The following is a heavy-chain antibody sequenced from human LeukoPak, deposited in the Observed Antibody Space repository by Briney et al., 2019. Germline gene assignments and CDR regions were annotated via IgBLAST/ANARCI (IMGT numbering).Heavy chain of an antibody. J-gene: IGHJ4*02. V-gene: IGHV1-2*02. Sequence: ASVKVSCKASGYTFTGYYMHWVRQAPGQGLEWMGWINPNSGGTNYAQKFQGRVTMTRDTSISTAYMELSRLRSDDTAVYYCARSNYDSSGYYYFDYWGQGTLVTVSS. CDR1: GYTFTGYY. CDR2: INPNSGGT. D-gene: IGHD3-22*01. CDR3: ARSNYDSSGYYYFDY.